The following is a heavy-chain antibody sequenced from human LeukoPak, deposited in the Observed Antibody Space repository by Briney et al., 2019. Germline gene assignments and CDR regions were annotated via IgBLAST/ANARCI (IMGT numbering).Heavy chain of an antibody. Sequence: SETLSLTCTVSGASVSSGGYYWSWIRQHPGEGLEWIAYINYRRTIFYSPSLKSRVTISVDTSKSLFSLDLSSVTAADTAVYYCARVVTGDFWSGYYFDYWGQGALVTVSS. V-gene: IGHV4-31*03. CDR2: INYRRTI. J-gene: IGHJ4*02. CDR1: GASVSSGGYY. CDR3: ARVVTGDFWSGYYFDY. D-gene: IGHD3-3*01.